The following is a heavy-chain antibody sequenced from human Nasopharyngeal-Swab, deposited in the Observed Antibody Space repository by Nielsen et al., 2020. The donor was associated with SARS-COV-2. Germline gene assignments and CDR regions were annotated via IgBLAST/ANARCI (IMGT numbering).Heavy chain of an antibody. CDR1: GWQFSVYW. Sequence: GESLKISCAAYGWQFSVYWMTWVRQAPGGGLEWVANIKQDGSEAFYADSVKGRFTISRDNAKRSLYLQLNSLSADDTALFYCVRERLTGGGAFDIWGQGTMVTVSS. V-gene: IGHV3-7*01. J-gene: IGHJ3*02. D-gene: IGHD2-15*01. CDR3: VRERLTGGGAFDI. CDR2: IKQDGSEA.